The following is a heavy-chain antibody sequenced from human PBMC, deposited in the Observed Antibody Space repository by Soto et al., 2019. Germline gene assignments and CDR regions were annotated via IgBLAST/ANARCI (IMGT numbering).Heavy chain of an antibody. V-gene: IGHV3-66*01. Sequence: GGSLRLSCAASGFTVSSNYMSWVRQAPGKGLEWVSVIYSGGSTYYADSVKGRFTISRDNSKNTLYLQMNSLRAEDTAVYYCARDLPHYDFWTNGMDVWGQGTTVTVSS. J-gene: IGHJ6*02. CDR1: GFTVSSNY. CDR2: IYSGGST. CDR3: ARDLPHYDFWTNGMDV. D-gene: IGHD3-3*01.